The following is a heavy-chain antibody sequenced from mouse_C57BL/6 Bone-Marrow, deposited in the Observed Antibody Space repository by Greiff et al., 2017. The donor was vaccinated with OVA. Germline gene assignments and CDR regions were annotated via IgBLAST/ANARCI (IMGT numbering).Heavy chain of an antibody. J-gene: IGHJ3*01. CDR3: VRGSLMAY. V-gene: IGHV10-3*01. CDR2: IRRKSSNYAT. CDR1: GFTFNTYA. Sequence: EVQGVESGGGLVQPKGSLKLSCAASGFTFNTYAMHWVRQAPGKGLEWVARIRRKSSNYATYYADSVKDRFTISRDDSQSMLYLQMNNLKTEDTAMYYCVRGSLMAYWGQGTLVTVSA.